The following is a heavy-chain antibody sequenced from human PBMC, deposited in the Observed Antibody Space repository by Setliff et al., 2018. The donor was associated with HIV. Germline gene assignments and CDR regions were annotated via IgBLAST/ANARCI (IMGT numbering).Heavy chain of an antibody. CDR3: ARVGVRNWNDDGIDY. J-gene: IGHJ4*02. CDR1: GDSISSGTYY. D-gene: IGHD1-1*01. CDR2: IFYSGDA. V-gene: IGHV4-39*01. Sequence: SETLSLTCNVSGDSISSGTYYWGWVRQAPGKGLERIGSIFYSGDAHYNPSLKRRVTISVDTSKNQLSLKVRSVTAADTALYYCARVGVRNWNDDGIDYWGQGTLVTVSS.